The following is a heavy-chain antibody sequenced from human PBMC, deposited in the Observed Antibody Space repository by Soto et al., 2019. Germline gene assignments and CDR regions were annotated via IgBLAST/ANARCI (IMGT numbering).Heavy chain of an antibody. J-gene: IGHJ6*02. D-gene: IGHD2-2*01. CDR1: GFTFSSYG. CDR2: LSYDGSNK. V-gene: IGHV3-30*18. Sequence: QVQLVESGGGVVQPGRSLRLSCAASGFTFSSYGMHWVRQAPGKGLEWVAVLSYDGSNKYYADSVKGRFTISRDNSKNTLYLQMNSLRAEDTAVYYCAKGDIVVVPAAILLNYYYYGMDVWGQGTTVTVSS. CDR3: AKGDIVVVPAAILLNYYYYGMDV.